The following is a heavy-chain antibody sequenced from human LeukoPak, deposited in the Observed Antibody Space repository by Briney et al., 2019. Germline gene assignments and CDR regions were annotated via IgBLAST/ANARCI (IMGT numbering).Heavy chain of an antibody. CDR1: GGSISSGGYS. J-gene: IGHJ4*02. CDR2: IYHSGST. Sequence: SQTLSLTCAVSGGSISSGGYSWSWIRQPPGKGLEWIGYIYHSGSTYYNPSLKSRVTISVDTSKNQFSLKLSSVTAADTAVYYCARRRWELEGNYFDYWGQGTLVTVSS. V-gene: IGHV4-30-2*01. D-gene: IGHD1-26*01. CDR3: ARRRWELEGNYFDY.